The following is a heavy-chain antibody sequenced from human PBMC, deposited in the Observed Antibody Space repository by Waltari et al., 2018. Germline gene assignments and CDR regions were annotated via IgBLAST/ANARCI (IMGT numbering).Heavy chain of an antibody. J-gene: IGHJ4*02. CDR1: GLTFGDYV. Sequence: EVQLVESGGGLVQPGRSLRLSCIGSGLTFGDYVMSWVRQAPGKGLEWVGFIRSKAHGGTTEYAASVKGRFAISRDDSQSIAYLQMDSLKSEDTAVYYCTRDGSVAGTFDFEYWGQGTLVTVSS. V-gene: IGHV3-49*04. D-gene: IGHD6-19*01. CDR2: IRSKAHGGTT. CDR3: TRDGSVAGTFDFEY.